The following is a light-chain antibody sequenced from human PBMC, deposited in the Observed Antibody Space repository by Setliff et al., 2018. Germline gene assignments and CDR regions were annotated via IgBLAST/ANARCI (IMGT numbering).Light chain of an antibody. CDR1: SRDVGGYNF. CDR2: DVT. J-gene: IGLJ2*01. Sequence: QSALTQPAAVSGSPGQSIAISCTGTSRDVGGYNFVSWYQHHSDKAPKLLIYDVTVRPSGVSDRFSGSKSGNTASLTISGLQAEDEADYYCLSYTSKSTHALFAGGTKVTVL. CDR3: LSYTSKSTHAL. V-gene: IGLV2-14*03.